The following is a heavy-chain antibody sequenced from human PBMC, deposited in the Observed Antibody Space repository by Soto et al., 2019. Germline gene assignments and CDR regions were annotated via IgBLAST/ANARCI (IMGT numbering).Heavy chain of an antibody. J-gene: IGHJ4*02. D-gene: IGHD3-3*01. CDR1: GITFSTYR. Sequence: EVQLVESGGGLVQPGGSLRLSCVVSGITFSTYRMHWVRQAPGKGLVWVSHIKSDGTVTHYTDSVRGRFLISRDNAKNALFLQMNSLRAEDTAVYYCARKNYDFWSGYYLDYWGQGTLVTVSS. CDR3: ARKNYDFWSGYYLDY. V-gene: IGHV3-74*01. CDR2: IKSDGTVT.